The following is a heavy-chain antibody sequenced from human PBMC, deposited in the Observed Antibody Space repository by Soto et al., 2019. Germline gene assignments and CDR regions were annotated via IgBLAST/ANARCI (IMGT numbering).Heavy chain of an antibody. CDR2: INHSGST. V-gene: IGHV4-34*01. CDR3: ARGGIIDYVLTGFDY. J-gene: IGHJ4*02. CDR1: GGSFSGYY. D-gene: IGHD1-20*01. Sequence: SETLSLTCAVYGGSFSGYYWSWIRQPPGKGLEWIGEINHSGSTNYNPSLKSRVTISVDTSKNQFSLKLSSVTAADTAVYYCARGGIIDYVLTGFDYCGQGTLVTVSS.